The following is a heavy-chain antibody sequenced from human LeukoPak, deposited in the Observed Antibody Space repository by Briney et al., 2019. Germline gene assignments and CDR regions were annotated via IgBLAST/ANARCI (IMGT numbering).Heavy chain of an antibody. J-gene: IGHJ3*02. V-gene: IGHV4-34*01. CDR2: INHSGST. D-gene: IGHD3-16*01. Sequence: PSETLSLTCAVYGGSFSGYYWSWIRQPPGKGLEWIGEINHSGSTNYNPSLKSRVTISVDTSKNQFSLKLSSVTAADTAVYYCARTLKYYDYVWGSRRGDAFDIWGQGTMVTVSS. CDR3: ARTLKYYDYVWGSRRGDAFDI. CDR1: GGSFSGYY.